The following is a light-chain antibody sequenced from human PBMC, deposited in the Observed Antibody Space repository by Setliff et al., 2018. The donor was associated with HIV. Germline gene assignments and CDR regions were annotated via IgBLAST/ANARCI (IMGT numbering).Light chain of an antibody. J-gene: IGLJ1*01. CDR1: SSDVGGYNY. CDR2: EVT. Sequence: QSALTQPASVSGSPGQSITISCTGTSSDVGGYNYVSWYQHHPGKAPKLIIYEVTNRPSGISNRFSGSKSGNTASLTISGLQAEDEADYYCSSYSIRNTLLFGTGTKVTVL. CDR3: SSYSIRNTLL. V-gene: IGLV2-14*01.